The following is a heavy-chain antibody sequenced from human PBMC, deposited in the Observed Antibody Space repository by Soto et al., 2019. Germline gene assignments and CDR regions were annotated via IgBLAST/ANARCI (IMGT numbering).Heavy chain of an antibody. V-gene: IGHV3-30*18. CDR3: AKEWGIAVFDY. D-gene: IGHD6-19*01. J-gene: IGHJ4*02. Sequence: QVQLVESGGGVVQPGRSLRLSCAASGFMFNTYGMHWVRQAPGKGLEWVAVIPYDGSNKYYADSVKGRLTISRDNSKNTLYLQMNSLRAEDTAVYYCAKEWGIAVFDYWGQGTLVTVSP. CDR1: GFMFNTYG. CDR2: IPYDGSNK.